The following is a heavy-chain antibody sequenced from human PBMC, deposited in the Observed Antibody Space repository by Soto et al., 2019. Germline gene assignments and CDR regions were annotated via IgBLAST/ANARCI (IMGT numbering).Heavy chain of an antibody. D-gene: IGHD2-15*01. CDR3: PTAHCSGDSSLVFEY. CDR1: GFSFSSYA. J-gene: IGHJ4*02. V-gene: IGHV3-30-3*01. Sequence: PWGCMRLSCAACGFSFSSYAMHWVRKATGKGLERVAVISYDGINKCYADCVKGRFTTSRDNSNNTLYPQMNSLRAEDTAVYYCPTAHCSGDSSLVFEYWGQGALDTVS. CDR2: ISYDGINK.